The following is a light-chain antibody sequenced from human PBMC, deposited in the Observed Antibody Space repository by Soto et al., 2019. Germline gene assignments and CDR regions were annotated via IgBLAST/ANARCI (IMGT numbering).Light chain of an antibody. J-gene: IGKJ4*01. CDR1: QSIITY. CDR2: TGL. CDR3: QHSYTTRTT. V-gene: IGKV1-39*01. Sequence: IQITEAQSTLFDSVGDRVTINCRASQSIITYLNWYQQKPGTAPKLLIYTGLSLQIGVPSRFSGSGYGTDFTLIISSLQPEDFATYYCQHSYTTRTTYRGGTKV.